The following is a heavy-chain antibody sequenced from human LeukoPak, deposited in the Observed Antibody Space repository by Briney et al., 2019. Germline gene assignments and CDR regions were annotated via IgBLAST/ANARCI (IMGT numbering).Heavy chain of an antibody. D-gene: IGHD4/OR15-4a*01. CDR2: ISGSGGST. V-gene: IGHV3-23*01. Sequence: PGGSLRLSCAASGFTFSSYAMSWVRQAPGKGLEWVSAISGSGGSTHYADSVKGRFTITRDNSKNTLYLQMNSLRAEDTAVYYCARAPMVRANVVDYWGQGTLVTVSS. J-gene: IGHJ4*02. CDR1: GFTFSSYA. CDR3: ARAPMVRANVVDY.